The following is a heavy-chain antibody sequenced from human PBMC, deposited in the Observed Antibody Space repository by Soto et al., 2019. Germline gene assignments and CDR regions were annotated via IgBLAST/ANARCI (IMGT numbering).Heavy chain of an antibody. V-gene: IGHV1-2*04. Sequence: ASVKVSCKASGYAFTDYFIHWVRQAPGQGPEWMGWINSNNGATRLQQKFQGWVTVTRDRSIRTAYLELSSLKSDDTAVYYCARTEGRRGYCSGGTCYFVYWGQGTPVTVSS. CDR1: GYAFTDYF. D-gene: IGHD2-15*01. J-gene: IGHJ4*02. CDR3: ARTEGRRGYCSGGTCYFVY. CDR2: INSNNGAT.